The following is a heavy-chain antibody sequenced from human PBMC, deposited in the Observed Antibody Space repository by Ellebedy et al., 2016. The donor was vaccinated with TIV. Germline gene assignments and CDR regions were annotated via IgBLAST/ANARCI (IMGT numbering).Heavy chain of an antibody. J-gene: IGHJ4*02. CDR1: GYTFTSYG. CDR3: ARHELGSNAAFDY. Sequence: KVSCXASGYTFTSYGISWVRQMPGKGLEWMGRIDPSDPSGSYTNYSPSSQGHVTISVDKSISTAYLEWSSLKASDTAMYYCARHELGSNAAFDYWGQGTLVTVSS. CDR2: IDPSDPSGSYT. D-gene: IGHD7-27*01. V-gene: IGHV5-10-1*01.